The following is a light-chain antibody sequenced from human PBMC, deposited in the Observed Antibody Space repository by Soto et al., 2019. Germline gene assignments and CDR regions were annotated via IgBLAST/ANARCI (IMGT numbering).Light chain of an antibody. CDR2: AAS. J-gene: IGKJ5*01. CDR1: RSIGNN. CDR3: QQSFSPHIA. V-gene: IGKV1-39*01. Sequence: EIQVTQSPTSLSASVGDRVTITCRASRSIGNNLNWYQQRPGKAPQLLIYAASSLQSGVSSRFSGSTSGTDFTLTINGLQPEDFATYYCQQSFSPHIAFGQGTRL.